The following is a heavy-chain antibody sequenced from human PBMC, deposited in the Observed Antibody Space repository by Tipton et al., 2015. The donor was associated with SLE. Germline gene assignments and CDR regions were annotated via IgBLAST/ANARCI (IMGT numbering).Heavy chain of an antibody. CDR2: IYYSGST. J-gene: IGHJ4*02. V-gene: IGHV4-34*01. Sequence: TLSLTCAVYGGSFSGYYWSWIRQPPGKGLEWIGSIYYSGSTYYNPSLKSRVTISVDTSKNQFSLKLSSVTAADTAVYYCATSPTFAYWGQGTLVTVSS. D-gene: IGHD4-11*01. CDR3: ATSPTFAY. CDR1: GGSFSGYY.